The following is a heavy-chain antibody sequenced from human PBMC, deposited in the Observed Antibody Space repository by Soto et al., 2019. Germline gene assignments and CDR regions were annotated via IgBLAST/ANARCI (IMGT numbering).Heavy chain of an antibody. CDR1: GYTYTSYD. D-gene: IGHD6-13*01. J-gene: IGHJ4*02. V-gene: IGHV1-18*01. CDR3: ARESAPGRAFDY. CDR2: ISGYNGNT. Sequence: QVQLVQSGAEVKKPGASVKVSCKASGYTYTSYDISWVRQAPGQGLEWMGWISGYNGNTNYAQNLQGRVTMTTGTSTSTAYMELRSLRSDDTAVYYCARESAPGRAFDYWGQGTLVTVSS.